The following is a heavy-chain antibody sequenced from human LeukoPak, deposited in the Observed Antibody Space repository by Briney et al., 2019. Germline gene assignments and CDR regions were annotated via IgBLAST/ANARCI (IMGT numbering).Heavy chain of an antibody. Sequence: SETLSLTCTVSGGSISSYYWSWIRQPPGKGLEWIGYVYYSGSTNYNTSLKSRVTISVDTSKNQFSLKLSSVTAAHTAVYYCARAPRGYSYDFDYWGQGTLVTVSS. V-gene: IGHV4-59*01. CDR3: ARAPRGYSYDFDY. CDR1: GGSISSYY. CDR2: VYYSGST. J-gene: IGHJ4*02. D-gene: IGHD5-18*01.